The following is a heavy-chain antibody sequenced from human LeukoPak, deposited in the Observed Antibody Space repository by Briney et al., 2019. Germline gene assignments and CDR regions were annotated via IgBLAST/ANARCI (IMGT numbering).Heavy chain of an antibody. D-gene: IGHD1/OR15-1a*01. Sequence: SETLSLTCTVSGGSISSHYWSWIRQPPGKGLEWIGYIYYSGSTNYNPSLKSRVTISVDTSKNQFSLKLSSVTAADTAVYYCARQGGGTFDYWGQGTLVTVSS. J-gene: IGHJ4*02. CDR1: GGSISSHY. CDR3: ARQGGGTFDY. V-gene: IGHV4-59*08. CDR2: IYYSGST.